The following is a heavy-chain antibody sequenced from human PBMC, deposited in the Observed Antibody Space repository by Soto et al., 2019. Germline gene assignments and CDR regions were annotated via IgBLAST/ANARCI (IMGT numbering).Heavy chain of an antibody. D-gene: IGHD5-12*01. CDR3: ARDSDRDGYIYWYFDL. CDR1: GNTFTNHG. Sequence: QVQLVQSAAEVKKPGASVKVSCKASGNTFTNHGISWVRQAPGQGLEWMGWIRALNGNTNYAQEFQGRITMTTDTXTXTAYMELRSLRSDDTAVYYCARDSDRDGYIYWYFDLWGRGTLVTVSS. J-gene: IGHJ2*01. V-gene: IGHV1-18*01. CDR2: IRALNGNT.